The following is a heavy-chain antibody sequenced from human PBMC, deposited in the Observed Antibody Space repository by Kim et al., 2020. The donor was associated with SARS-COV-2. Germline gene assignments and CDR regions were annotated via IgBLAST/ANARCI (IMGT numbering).Heavy chain of an antibody. CDR1: GYTFTSYA. V-gene: IGHV1-3*01. CDR3: ARDFGSVIAAAAPGGY. CDR2: INAGNGNT. J-gene: IGHJ4*02. D-gene: IGHD6-13*01. Sequence: ASVKVSCKASGYTFTSYAMHWVRQAPGQRLEWMGWINAGNGNTKYSQKFQGRVTITRDTSASTAYMELSSLRSEDTAVYYCARDFGSVIAAAAPGGYWGQGTLVTVSP.